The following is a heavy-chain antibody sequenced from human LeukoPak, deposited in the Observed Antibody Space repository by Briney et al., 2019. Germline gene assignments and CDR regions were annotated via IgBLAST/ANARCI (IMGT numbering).Heavy chain of an antibody. J-gene: IGHJ5*02. V-gene: IGHV3-73*01. Sequence: EGSLRLSCAASGFTFSGSAMHWVRQASGKGLEWVGRIRGKANSYATAYAASVKGRFTISRDDSKNTAYLQMNSLKTEDTAVYYCTREDPYETGEPNWFDPWGQGSLVTVSS. CDR3: TREDPYETGEPNWFDP. CDR1: GFTFSGSA. CDR2: IRGKANSYAT. D-gene: IGHD5-12*01.